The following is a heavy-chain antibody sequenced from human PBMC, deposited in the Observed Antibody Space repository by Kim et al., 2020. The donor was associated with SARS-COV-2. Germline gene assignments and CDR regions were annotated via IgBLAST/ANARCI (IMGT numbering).Heavy chain of an antibody. D-gene: IGHD2-8*02. CDR3: ARAGGVWERYYYYGMDV. CDR1: GFTFSSYS. J-gene: IGHJ6*02. CDR2: ISSSSSYI. V-gene: IGHV3-21*01. Sequence: GGSLRLSYAASGFTFSSYSMNWVRQAPGKGLEWVSSISSSSSYIYYADSVKGRFTISRDNAKNSLHLQMNSLRAEDTAVYYCARAGGVWERYYYYGMDVWVQGTTVTVSS.